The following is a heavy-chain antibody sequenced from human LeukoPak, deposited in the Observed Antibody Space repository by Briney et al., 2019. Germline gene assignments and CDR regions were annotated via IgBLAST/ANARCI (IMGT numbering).Heavy chain of an antibody. V-gene: IGHV4-39*07. CDR2: IYSSGST. J-gene: IGHJ5*02. CDR1: GGSISSSSYY. CDR3: ARDVWLPRRGFDP. D-gene: IGHD3-22*01. Sequence: SETLSLTCTVSGGSISSSSYYWGWIRQPPGKGLEWIGSIYSSGSTYYNPSLKSRVTISVDTSKNQFSLKLSSVTAADTAVYYCARDVWLPRRGFDPWGQGTLVTVSS.